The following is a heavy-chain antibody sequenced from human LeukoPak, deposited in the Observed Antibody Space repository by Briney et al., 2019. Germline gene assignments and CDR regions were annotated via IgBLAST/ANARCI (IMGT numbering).Heavy chain of an antibody. CDR3: ANSPLLSPFDY. CDR1: GFTFSSYA. V-gene: IGHV3-23*01. J-gene: IGHJ4*02. Sequence: GGSLRLSCAASGFTFSSYAMSWVRQAPGKGLEWVSAISGSGGSTYYADSVKGRFTISRDNSKNTLYLQMNSLRAEDTAVCYCANSPLLSPFDYWGQGTLVTVSS. D-gene: IGHD1-26*01. CDR2: ISGSGGST.